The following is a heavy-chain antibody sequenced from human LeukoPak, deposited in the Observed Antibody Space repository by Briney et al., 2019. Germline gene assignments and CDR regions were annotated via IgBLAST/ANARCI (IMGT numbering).Heavy chain of an antibody. Sequence: ASVKVSCKASGYTFTSYYMHWVRQAPGQGLEWMGIINPSGGSTSYAQKFQGRVTMTRDTSTSTVYMELSSLRSEDTAVYYCAKETGTTRFDYWGQGTLVTVSS. CDR2: INPSGGST. D-gene: IGHD1-7*01. V-gene: IGHV1-46*01. CDR3: AKETGTTRFDY. CDR1: GYTFTSYY. J-gene: IGHJ4*02.